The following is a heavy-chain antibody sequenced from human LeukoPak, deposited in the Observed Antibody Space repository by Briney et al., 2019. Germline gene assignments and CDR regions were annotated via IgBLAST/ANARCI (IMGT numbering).Heavy chain of an antibody. J-gene: IGHJ4*02. D-gene: IGHD5-18*01. CDR1: GFTFSSYG. CDR3: SPYSSTDY. Sequence: GGSLRLSCAASGFTFSSYGMHWVRQAPGKGLEWVAVISYDGSNKYYADSVKGRFTISRDNSKNTLYLQMNSLRAEDTAVYYCSPYSSTDYWGQGALVTVSS. V-gene: IGHV3-30*03. CDR2: ISYDGSNK.